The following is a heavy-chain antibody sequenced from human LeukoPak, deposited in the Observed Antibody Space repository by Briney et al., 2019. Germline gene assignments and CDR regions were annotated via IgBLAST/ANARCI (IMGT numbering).Heavy chain of an antibody. CDR2: ISYDGKNI. CDR1: GFSFGSYG. D-gene: IGHD3-9*01. CDR3: TSYDILAGYHSPFDY. Sequence: GRSLRLSCEASGFSFGSYGMHWVRQAPGKGPEWVSLISYDGKNIYYADSVKGRFTISRDNSQNTLYLQINSLRAEDTAVYYCTSYDILAGYHSPFDYWGQGTLVTVSS. V-gene: IGHV3-30*03. J-gene: IGHJ4*02.